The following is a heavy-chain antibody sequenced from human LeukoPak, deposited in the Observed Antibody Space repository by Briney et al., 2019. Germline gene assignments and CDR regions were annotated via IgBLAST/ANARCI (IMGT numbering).Heavy chain of an antibody. D-gene: IGHD6-13*01. CDR1: GVTLSSYA. Sequence: PGRSLRLSCAASGVTLSSYAMHWVRQAPGKGLEWVAVISYDGSNKYYADSVKGRFTISRDNSKNTLYLQMNSLRAEDTAVYYCAREDSSSWCPDYWGQGTLVTVSS. CDR3: AREDSSSWCPDY. CDR2: ISYDGSNK. V-gene: IGHV3-30*04. J-gene: IGHJ4*02.